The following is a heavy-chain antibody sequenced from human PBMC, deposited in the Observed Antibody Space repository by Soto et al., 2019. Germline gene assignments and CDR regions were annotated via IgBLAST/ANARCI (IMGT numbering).Heavy chain of an antibody. CDR3: ARGEYYDFWSGYERPQKIDAFDI. Sequence: GESLKISCAASGFTVSSNYMSWVRQAPGKGLEWVSVIYSGGSTYYADSVKGRFTISRHNSKNTLYLQMNSLRAEDTAVYYCARGEYYDFWSGYERPQKIDAFDIWGQGTMVTVSS. J-gene: IGHJ3*02. CDR2: IYSGGST. D-gene: IGHD3-3*01. CDR1: GFTVSSNY. V-gene: IGHV3-53*04.